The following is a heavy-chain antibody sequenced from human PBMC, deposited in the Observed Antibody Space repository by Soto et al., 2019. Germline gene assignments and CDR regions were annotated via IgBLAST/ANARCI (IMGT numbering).Heavy chain of an antibody. CDR3: AREGCSGGSCYKDYYYYGMDV. Sequence: QVQLVQSGAEVKKPGSSVKVSCKASGGTFSSYAISWVRQAPGQGLEWMGGIIPIFGTANYAQKFQGRVTITADESTSTAYMELSSLRSEDTAVYYCAREGCSGGSCYKDYYYYGMDVWGQGTTVTVSS. V-gene: IGHV1-69*01. CDR2: IIPIFGTA. J-gene: IGHJ6*02. CDR1: GGTFSSYA. D-gene: IGHD2-15*01.